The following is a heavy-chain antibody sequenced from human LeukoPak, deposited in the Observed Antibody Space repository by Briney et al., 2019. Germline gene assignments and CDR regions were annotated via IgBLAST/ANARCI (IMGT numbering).Heavy chain of an antibody. J-gene: IGHJ4*02. CDR3: GRSVQVAPGGRRGHFDY. D-gene: IGHD3-16*01. Sequence: KTSETLSVTCTVSGGSVSSSTYFWGWIRQPPGKGLEWIGGLYYSGSTNYNPSLKSRVTVSVDTSKNQISLKLSSVTAADTATYYCGRSVQVAPGGRRGHFDYWGQGTLVTVSS. CDR2: LYYSGST. V-gene: IGHV4-39*01. CDR1: GGSVSSSTYF.